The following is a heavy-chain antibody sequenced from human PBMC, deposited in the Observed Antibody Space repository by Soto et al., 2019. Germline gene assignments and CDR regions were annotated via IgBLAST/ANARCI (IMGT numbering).Heavy chain of an antibody. CDR2: FDPEDGET. Sequence: ASVKVSCKVSGYTLTELSMHWLRQAPGKGLEWMGGFDPEDGETIYAQKFQGRVTITADKSTSTAYMELSSLRSEDTAVYYCATGIVGATSPQYYYGMDVWGQGTTVTVSS. J-gene: IGHJ6*02. V-gene: IGHV1-24*01. CDR3: ATGIVGATSPQYYYGMDV. CDR1: GYTLTELS. D-gene: IGHD1-26*01.